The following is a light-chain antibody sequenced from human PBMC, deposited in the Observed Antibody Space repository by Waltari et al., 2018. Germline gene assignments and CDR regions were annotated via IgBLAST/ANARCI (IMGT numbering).Light chain of an antibody. CDR2: EVS. J-gene: IGLJ1*01. V-gene: IGLV2-8*01. CDR1: SSDVGGYNY. Sequence: QSALTQPPSASGSPGQSVTISCTGTSSDVGGYNYVSWYQQHPGKAPKVMIYEVSKRPSGVADRFSGSKSGNTASLTVSGLQTEDEADYYCSSYAGSNIVFGTGTKVTVL. CDR3: SSYAGSNIV.